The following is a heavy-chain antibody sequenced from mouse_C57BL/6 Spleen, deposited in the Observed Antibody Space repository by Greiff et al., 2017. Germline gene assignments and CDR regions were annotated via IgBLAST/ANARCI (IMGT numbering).Heavy chain of an antibody. CDR2: INPNNGGT. CDR1: GYTFTDYY. D-gene: IGHD1-1*01. CDR3: AIPLLLRPL. J-gene: IGHJ1*03. V-gene: IGHV1-26*01. Sequence: EVQLQQSGPELVKPGASVKISCKASGYTFTDYYMNWVKQSHGKSLEWIGDINPNNGGTSYNQKFKGKATLTVDKSSSTAYMELRSLTSEDSAVYYCAIPLLLRPLWGTGTTVTVSS.